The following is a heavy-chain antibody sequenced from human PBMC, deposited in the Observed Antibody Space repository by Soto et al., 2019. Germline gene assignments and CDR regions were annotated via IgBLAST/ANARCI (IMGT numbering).Heavy chain of an antibody. D-gene: IGHD3-3*01. J-gene: IGHJ5*02. Sequence: SETLSLTCTVSGGSISSGDYYWSWIRQPPGKGLEWIGYIYYSGSTYYNPSLKSRVTISVDTSKNQFSLKLSSVTAADTAVYYCARAVDYDFWSGYYGVPDWFDPWGQGTLVTVS. CDR3: ARAVDYDFWSGYYGVPDWFDP. V-gene: IGHV4-30-4*01. CDR2: IYYSGST. CDR1: GGSISSGDYY.